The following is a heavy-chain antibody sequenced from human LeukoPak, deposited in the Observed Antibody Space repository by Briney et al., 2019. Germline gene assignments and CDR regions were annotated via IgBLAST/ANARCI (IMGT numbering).Heavy chain of an antibody. Sequence: PETLSLTCTVSGGSISSYYWSWIRQPPGKGLEWIGYIYYSGSTNYNPSLKSRVTISVDTSKNQFSLKLSSVTAADTAVYYCARDVYDFWSGYHAFDIWGQGTMVTVSS. CDR2: IYYSGST. D-gene: IGHD3-3*01. CDR3: ARDVYDFWSGYHAFDI. J-gene: IGHJ3*02. V-gene: IGHV4-59*01. CDR1: GGSISSYY.